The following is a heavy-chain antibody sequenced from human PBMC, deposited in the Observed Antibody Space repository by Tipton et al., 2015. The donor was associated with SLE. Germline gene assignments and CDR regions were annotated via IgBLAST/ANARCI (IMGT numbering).Heavy chain of an antibody. D-gene: IGHD6-13*01. CDR1: GFTFSSYA. CDR3: AKIVAAAGTWYYYYYGMDV. J-gene: IGHJ6*02. V-gene: IGHV3-23*01. Sequence: SLRLSCAASGFTFSSYAMRWVRRAPGKGLEWVSAISGSGGSTYYADSVKGRFTISRDNSKNTLYLQMNSLRAEETAVYYCAKIVAAAGTWYYYYYGMDVWGQGTMVSVSS. CDR2: ISGSGGST.